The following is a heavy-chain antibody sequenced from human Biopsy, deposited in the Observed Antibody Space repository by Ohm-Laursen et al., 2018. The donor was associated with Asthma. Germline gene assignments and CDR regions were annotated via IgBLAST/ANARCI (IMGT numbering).Heavy chain of an antibody. V-gene: IGHV3-30*03. Sequence: SLRLSCAASGFTFRSYGMHWVRQAPGKGLEWVAFLSYDGSNKYYGDSVKGRFTISRDNSKNTLYLQMDILRAEDTAVYYCASYGVVTAILPMDVWGQGTTVTVSS. CDR3: ASYGVVTAILPMDV. CDR1: GFTFRSYG. J-gene: IGHJ6*02. CDR2: LSYDGSNK. D-gene: IGHD2-21*02.